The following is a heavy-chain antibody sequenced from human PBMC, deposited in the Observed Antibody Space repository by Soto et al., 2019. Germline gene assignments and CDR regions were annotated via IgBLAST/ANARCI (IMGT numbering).Heavy chain of an antibody. CDR2: ISGDGVTT. J-gene: IGHJ4*02. D-gene: IGHD3-9*01. CDR1: GFPFSSYW. CDR3: AREYYGLLTGYYTDY. V-gene: IGHV3-74*01. Sequence: DVQLVESGGDLVQRGGSLRLSCAASGFPFSSYWMHWVRHTPGKGLDWVARISGDGVTTYYADSVTGRFTVSRDNAKNTLSLHISGLRAEDTAVYYCAREYYGLLTGYYTDYWGQGTLVSVSS.